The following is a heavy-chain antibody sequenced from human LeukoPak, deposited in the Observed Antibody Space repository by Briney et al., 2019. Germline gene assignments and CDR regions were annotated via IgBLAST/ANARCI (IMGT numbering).Heavy chain of an antibody. Sequence: GGSLRLSCAASGFTFSNYVMSWVRKAPGKGLEWVSAISGSGGSTYYADSVKGRFTISRDNSKNTLYLQMSSLRAEDTAVYYCAKLQSITSCWGQGTLVTVSS. J-gene: IGHJ4*02. CDR3: AKLQSITSC. D-gene: IGHD4-11*01. V-gene: IGHV3-23*01. CDR1: GFTFSNYV. CDR2: ISGSGGST.